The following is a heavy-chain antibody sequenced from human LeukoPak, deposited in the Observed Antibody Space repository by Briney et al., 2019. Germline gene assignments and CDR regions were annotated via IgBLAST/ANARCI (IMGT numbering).Heavy chain of an antibody. J-gene: IGHJ5*02. Sequence: PSETLSLTCAVYGGSFSGYYWSWIRQPPGKGLEWIGSIYYSGSTYYNPSLKSRVTIPVDTSKNQFSLKLSSVTAADTAVYYCARRITYYDPAWFDPWGQGTLVTVSS. V-gene: IGHV4-34*01. D-gene: IGHD3-22*01. CDR2: IYYSGST. CDR1: GGSFSGYY. CDR3: ARRITYYDPAWFDP.